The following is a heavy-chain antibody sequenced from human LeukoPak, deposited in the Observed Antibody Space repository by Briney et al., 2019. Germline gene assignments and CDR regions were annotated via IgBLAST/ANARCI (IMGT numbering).Heavy chain of an antibody. CDR3: ARDLNTYADYAPMDV. D-gene: IGHD4-17*01. Sequence: GASVKVSCKASGYTFTSYGISWVRQAPGQGLEWMGWISAYNGNTNFAQKLQGRVTMTTDTSTSTAYMELRSLRSDDTAVYYCARDLNTYADYAPMDVWGKGTTVTISS. V-gene: IGHV1-18*01. CDR2: ISAYNGNT. CDR1: GYTFTSYG. J-gene: IGHJ6*03.